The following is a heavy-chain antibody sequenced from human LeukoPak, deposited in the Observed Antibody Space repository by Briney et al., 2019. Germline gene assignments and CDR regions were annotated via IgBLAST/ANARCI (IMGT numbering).Heavy chain of an antibody. CDR3: ARQGYYYYYGMDV. Sequence: SETLSLTCTVSGGSISSYYRSWIRQPPGKGLEWIGYIYYSGSTKYNPSLKSRVTMSVDTSKNQFSLKVDSVTAADTAVYFCARQGYYYYYGMDVWGQGTTATVSS. CDR2: IYYSGST. J-gene: IGHJ6*02. V-gene: IGHV4-59*08. CDR1: GGSISSYY.